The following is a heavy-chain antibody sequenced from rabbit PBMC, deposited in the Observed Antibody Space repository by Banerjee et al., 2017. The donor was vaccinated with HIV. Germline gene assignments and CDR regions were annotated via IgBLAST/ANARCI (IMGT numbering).Heavy chain of an antibody. J-gene: IGHJ6*01. Sequence: QEQLEESGGGLVQPGASLTLTCKASGIDFSNYNFMCWVRQAPGKGLEWIACIDTGSGSTYYANWAKGRFTISKASSTTVTLQMTSLTAADTAIYFCARDTGSSFSSYGMDLWGQGTLVSV. D-gene: IGHD8-1*01. CDR1: GIDFSNYNF. CDR3: ARDTGSSFSSYGMDL. V-gene: IGHV1S45*01. CDR2: IDTGSGST.